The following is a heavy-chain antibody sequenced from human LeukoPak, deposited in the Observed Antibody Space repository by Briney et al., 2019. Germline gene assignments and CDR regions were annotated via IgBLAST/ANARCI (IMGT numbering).Heavy chain of an antibody. D-gene: IGHD3-3*01. V-gene: IGHV3-49*04. CDR3: TRDGIPETNWSGYYVDF. J-gene: IGHJ4*02. Sequence: PGGSLRLSCTVSGFTFGDYAMSWVRQAPGKGLEWVGFIRSKTHGGTTEYVASVKGRFSISRDDSKSIAYLQMNSLKTEDTAVYYCTRDGIPETNWSGYYVDFWGQGTLVTVPS. CDR1: GFTFGDYA. CDR2: IRSKTHGGTT.